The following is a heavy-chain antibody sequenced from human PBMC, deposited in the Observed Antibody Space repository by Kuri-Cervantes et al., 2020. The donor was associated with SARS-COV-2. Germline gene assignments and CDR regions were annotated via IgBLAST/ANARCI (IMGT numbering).Heavy chain of an antibody. D-gene: IGHD5-18*01. J-gene: IGHJ4*02. Sequence: SETPSLTCTVTGGSISSRRYYWGWIRQPPGKGLEWIGSIYYSGGTYYNPSLKSRITLSVDTSKNQFSLKLSSVTAADTAVYYCAREEGGYSYGLDYWGQGTLVTVSS. CDR3: AREEGGYSYGLDY. V-gene: IGHV4-39*02. CDR1: GGSISSRRYY. CDR2: IYYSGGT.